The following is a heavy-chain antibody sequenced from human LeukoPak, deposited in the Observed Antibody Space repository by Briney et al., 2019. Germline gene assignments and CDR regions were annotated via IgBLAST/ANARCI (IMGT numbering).Heavy chain of an antibody. Sequence: SETLSLTSPVYGGSFIGSYWGWFPHPPGKGLEWIGEINHSGSTNYNPSLKSRVTMSVDTSKNQFSLKLSSVTAADTAVYYCAREQSPRWPPNFDYWGQGTLVTVSS. CDR1: GGSFIGSY. J-gene: IGHJ4*02. CDR3: AREQSPRWPPNFDY. D-gene: IGHD5-24*01. CDR2: INHSGST. V-gene: IGHV4-34*01.